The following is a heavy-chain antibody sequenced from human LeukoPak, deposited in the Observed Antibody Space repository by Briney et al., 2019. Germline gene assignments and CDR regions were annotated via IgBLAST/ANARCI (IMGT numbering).Heavy chain of an antibody. CDR2: IIPIFGTA. V-gene: IGHV1-69*06. Sequence: GSSVKVSCKASGGTFSSYAISWVRQAPGQGLEWMGGIIPIFGTANYAQKFQGRVTITADKSTSTAYMELSSLRSEDTAVYYCARGGADIVVVVAATERGFDYWGQGTLVTVSS. D-gene: IGHD2-15*01. CDR1: GGTFSSYA. J-gene: IGHJ4*02. CDR3: ARGGADIVVVVAATERGFDY.